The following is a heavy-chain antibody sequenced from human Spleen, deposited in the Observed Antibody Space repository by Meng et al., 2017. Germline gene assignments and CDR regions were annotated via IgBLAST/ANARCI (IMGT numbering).Heavy chain of an antibody. V-gene: IGHV4-34*01. CDR3: ARDPFGGYSYGD. D-gene: IGHD5-18*01. CDR2: INHSGST. CDR1: GGSFSGYD. Sequence: QVQLQQWGAGLWKPSETLSLTCAVYGGSFSGYDWSWIRQPPGKGLEWIGEINHSGSTKKPSLKSRVSISVDTSKNQFSLKLSSVTAADTAVYYCARDPFGGYSYGDWGQGTLVTVSS. J-gene: IGHJ4*02.